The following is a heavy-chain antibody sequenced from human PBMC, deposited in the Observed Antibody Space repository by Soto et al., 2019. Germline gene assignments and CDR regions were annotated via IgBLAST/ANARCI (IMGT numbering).Heavy chain of an antibody. Sequence: SETRSLTCSVSGGSILSSNWCSCFRHPPETSLEWIGEIYHSGSTNYNPSLKSRVTISVDKSKNQFSLKLSSVTAADTAVYYCARIGVSTSLNYYYGMDVWGQGTTVTVSS. J-gene: IGHJ6*02. V-gene: IGHV4-4*02. CDR1: GGSILSSNW. D-gene: IGHD2-2*01. CDR2: IYHSGST. CDR3: ARIGVSTSLNYYYGMDV.